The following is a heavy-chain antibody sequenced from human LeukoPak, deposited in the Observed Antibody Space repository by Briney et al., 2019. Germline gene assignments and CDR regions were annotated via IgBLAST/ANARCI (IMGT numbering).Heavy chain of an antibody. CDR1: GGSISSSY. CDR2: IYNSGST. V-gene: IGHV4-4*07. J-gene: IGHJ4*02. CDR3: AREVGWYVWYFDY. D-gene: IGHD6-19*01. Sequence: SETLSLTCTVSGGSISSSYCSSIRQPAGKGLEWIGRIYNSGSTNYNPSLKSRVTMSVDTSKNQVSLKLSSVTAANIAAYYCAREVGWYVWYFDYWGQRTLVTVSS.